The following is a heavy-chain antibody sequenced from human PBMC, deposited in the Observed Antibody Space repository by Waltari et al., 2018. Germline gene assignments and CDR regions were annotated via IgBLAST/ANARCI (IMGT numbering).Heavy chain of an antibody. J-gene: IGHJ4*02. Sequence: EVQLLESGGGLVQPGGSLRLSCAASGFTFSSYTMSWVRRGPGKGLEWVSAVSGSGGSTYYADSVKGRFTISRDNSKNTLYLQMNSLRAEDTAVYYCAKVVSSSWYLDYWGQRTLVTVSS. CDR1: GFTFSSYT. V-gene: IGHV3-23*01. CDR2: VSGSGGST. CDR3: AKVVSSSWYLDY. D-gene: IGHD6-13*01.